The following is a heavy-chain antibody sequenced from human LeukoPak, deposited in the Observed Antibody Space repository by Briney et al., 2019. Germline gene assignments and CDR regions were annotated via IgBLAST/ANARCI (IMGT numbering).Heavy chain of an antibody. CDR2: ISYDGSNK. V-gene: IGHV3-30*03. Sequence: GRSLRLSCAASGFTFSSYGMHWVRQAPGKGLEWVAVISYDGSNKYYADSVKGRFTISRDNSKNTLYLQMNSLRAEDTAVYYCARAGYSSTYYYYYGMDVWGQGTTVTVSS. CDR3: ARAGYSSTYYYYYGMDV. J-gene: IGHJ6*02. CDR1: GFTFSSYG. D-gene: IGHD6-13*01.